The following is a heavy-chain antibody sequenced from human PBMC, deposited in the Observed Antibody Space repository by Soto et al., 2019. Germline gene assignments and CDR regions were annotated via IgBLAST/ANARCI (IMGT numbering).Heavy chain of an antibody. Sequence: VQLVESGGGLVKPGGSLRLSCAASGFTFNDYYMSWVRQAPGKGLWWVSYISGSGPYTKYADPVKGRFTISRDNAKNSLYLQMRSLRVENAAVHCCARIAVSMVRSYGLDVWGQGSTVTVSS. CDR2: ISGSGPYT. J-gene: IGHJ6*02. CDR3: ARIAVSMVRSYGLDV. CDR1: GFTFNDYY. V-gene: IGHV3-11*06. D-gene: IGHD3-10*01.